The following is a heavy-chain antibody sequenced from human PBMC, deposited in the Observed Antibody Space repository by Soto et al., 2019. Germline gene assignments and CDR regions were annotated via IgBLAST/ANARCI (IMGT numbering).Heavy chain of an antibody. CDR2: IIPIFNTA. CDR1: GGTFSSYA. J-gene: IGHJ6*02. V-gene: IGHV1-69*12. CDR3: STPGAWGNVYYSGMDV. D-gene: IGHD7-27*01. Sequence: QVQLVQSGAEVKKPGSSVKVSCKASGGTFSSYAISWVRQAPGQGLEWMGGIIPIFNTANYAQKFQGRVTITADESTTTAYMELSSLRSEDTAVNYCSTPGAWGNVYYSGMDVWGQGTTVTVSS.